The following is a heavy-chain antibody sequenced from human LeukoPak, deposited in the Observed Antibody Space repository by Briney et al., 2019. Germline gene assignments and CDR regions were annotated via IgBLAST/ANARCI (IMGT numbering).Heavy chain of an antibody. CDR2: IWFDGSTQ. CDR3: VRDPQIDWNRPSPLS. D-gene: IGHD1-1*01. V-gene: IGHV3-33*01. CDR1: GFIFSTYG. Sequence: GGSLRLSCAASGFIFSTYGIHWVRQAPGKGLEWVSVIWFDGSTQYYTDSVKGRFTISRDNSKNTLFLQMHSLRDEDTAVYYCVRDPQIDWNRPSPLSWGQGTLVTVSS. J-gene: IGHJ5*02.